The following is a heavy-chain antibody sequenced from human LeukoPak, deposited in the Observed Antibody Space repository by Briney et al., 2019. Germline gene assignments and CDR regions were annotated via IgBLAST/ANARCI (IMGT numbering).Heavy chain of an antibody. CDR2: ISVYNGNT. CDR3: ARDYGVYYFDY. Sequence: ASVRVSCKASGYTFSIYGFSWVRQAPGQGLEWMGWISVYNGNTNYAQKFQGRVTMTTDTSTSTAHMELRSLRSDDTAVYYCARDYGVYYFDYWGQGTLVTVSS. D-gene: IGHD3-10*01. J-gene: IGHJ4*02. CDR1: GYTFSIYG. V-gene: IGHV1-18*01.